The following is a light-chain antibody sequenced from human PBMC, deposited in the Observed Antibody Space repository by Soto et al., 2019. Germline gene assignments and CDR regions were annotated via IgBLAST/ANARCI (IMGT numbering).Light chain of an antibody. J-gene: IGLJ2*01. Sequence: QSVLTQPACVSGSPGQSITISCTGTSSDVGGYNYVSWYQQHPNRVPKLMIYEVNHRPSGVSNRFSGSKSGNTASLTISGLQAEDEADYYCSSYTSSNTLVFGGGTKLTVL. CDR3: SSYTSSNTLV. CDR2: EVN. V-gene: IGLV2-14*01. CDR1: SSDVGGYNY.